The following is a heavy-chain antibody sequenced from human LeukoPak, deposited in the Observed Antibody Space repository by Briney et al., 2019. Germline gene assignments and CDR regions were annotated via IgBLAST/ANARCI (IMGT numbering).Heavy chain of an antibody. J-gene: IGHJ6*02. Sequence: GGSLRLSCAATGFTFSSYGMHWVRQAPGKGLEWVAVISYDGSNKYYADSVKGRFTISRDNSKNTLYLQMNSLRAEDTAVHYCAKSSGYYYGDLPYYYYGMDVWGQGTTVTVSS. V-gene: IGHV3-30*18. D-gene: IGHD3-22*01. CDR1: GFTFSSYG. CDR3: AKSSGYYYGDLPYYYYGMDV. CDR2: ISYDGSNK.